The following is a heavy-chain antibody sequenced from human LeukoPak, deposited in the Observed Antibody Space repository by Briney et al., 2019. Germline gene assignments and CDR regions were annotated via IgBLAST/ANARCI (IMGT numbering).Heavy chain of an antibody. J-gene: IGHJ4*02. Sequence: ASVKVSCKASGYTFTGYYMHWVRQAPGQGLEWMGWINPNSGGTNYAQKFQGRVTMTRDTSISTAYMELSRLRSDDTAVYYCARGRIPDQYSSSAGDYWGQGTLVTVSS. CDR2: INPNSGGT. CDR3: ARGRIPDQYSSSAGDY. V-gene: IGHV1-2*02. CDR1: GYTFTGYY. D-gene: IGHD6-6*01.